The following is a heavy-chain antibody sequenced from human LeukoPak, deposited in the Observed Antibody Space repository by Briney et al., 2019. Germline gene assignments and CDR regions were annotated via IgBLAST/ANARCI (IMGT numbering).Heavy chain of an antibody. Sequence: PGGSLRLSCAASGFTFSSYWMHWVRQAPGKGLVWVSRINSDGSSTSYADSVKGRFTISRDNAKNTLYLQMNSLRAEDTAVYYCARVLRLQLAGDAFDIWGQGTMVTVSS. J-gene: IGHJ3*02. CDR1: GFTFSSYW. V-gene: IGHV3-74*01. D-gene: IGHD5-24*01. CDR2: INSDGSST. CDR3: ARVLRLQLAGDAFDI.